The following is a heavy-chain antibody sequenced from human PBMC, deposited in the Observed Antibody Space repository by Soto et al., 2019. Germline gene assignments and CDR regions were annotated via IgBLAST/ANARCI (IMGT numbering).Heavy chain of an antibody. CDR2: ISDDGVSK. CDR3: AGAYYFGSGTSYTLYY. J-gene: IGHJ4*02. Sequence: PGGSLRLSCAASGFTFSNYGMHWVRQAPGKGLEWVAAISDDGVSKYYADSVQGRLTISRDNSESAVFLQMNSLRPDDTALYFCAGAYYFGSGTSYTLYYWGQGTQVTVSS. CDR1: GFTFSNYG. V-gene: IGHV3-30*03. D-gene: IGHD3-10*01.